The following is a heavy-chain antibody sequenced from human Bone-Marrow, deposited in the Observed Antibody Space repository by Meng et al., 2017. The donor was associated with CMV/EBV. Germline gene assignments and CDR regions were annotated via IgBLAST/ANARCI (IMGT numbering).Heavy chain of an antibody. V-gene: IGHV1-2*02. D-gene: IGHD3-3*01. Sequence: ASVKVSCKASGYTFIGYYIHWVRQAPGQGLEWMGWINPNPNRGGTVYAQKFQGRVTMTSDTSISTAYMELSRLRSDDTAVFYCASQVYDFWRDDYGLDVWGQGTTVTVSS. J-gene: IGHJ6*02. CDR3: ASQVYDFWRDDYGLDV. CDR1: GYTFIGYY. CDR2: INPNPNRGGT.